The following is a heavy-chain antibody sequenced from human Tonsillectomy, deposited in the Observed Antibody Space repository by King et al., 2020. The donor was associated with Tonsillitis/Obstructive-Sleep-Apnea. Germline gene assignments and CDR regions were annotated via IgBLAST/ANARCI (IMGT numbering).Heavy chain of an antibody. V-gene: IGHV1-18*01. CDR2: ISGYNGNT. J-gene: IGHJ5*02. CDR1: GYIFTSYG. CDR3: ASVDMVRGNWFDP. D-gene: IGHD3-10*01. Sequence: QLVQSGAEVKKPGASVKVSCKASGYIFTSYGISWVRQAPGQGLEWRGWISGYNGNTNYAQRVKGRVTMTTDTSTSTAYMELRSLRSDDTAVYYCASVDMVRGNWFDPWGQGTLVTVSS.